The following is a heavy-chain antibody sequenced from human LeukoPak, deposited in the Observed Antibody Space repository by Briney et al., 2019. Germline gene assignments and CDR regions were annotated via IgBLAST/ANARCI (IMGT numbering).Heavy chain of an antibody. CDR3: ARLQRITMNAFDI. J-gene: IGHJ3*02. V-gene: IGHV4-59*12. CDR2: IYYTGST. CDR1: GGSISSYY. Sequence: SETLSLTCTVSGGSISSYYWSWIRQPPGKGLEWIGYIYYTGSTSYNPSLKSRVTISVDTSKNQFSLKLRSVTAADTAVYYCARLQRITMNAFDIWGQGTMATVSS. D-gene: IGHD3-22*01.